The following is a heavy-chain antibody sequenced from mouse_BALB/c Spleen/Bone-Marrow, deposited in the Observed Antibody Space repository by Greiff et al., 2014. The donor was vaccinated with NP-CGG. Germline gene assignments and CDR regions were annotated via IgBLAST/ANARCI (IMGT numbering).Heavy chain of an antibody. J-gene: IGHJ4*01. V-gene: IGHV5-12*02. CDR3: ARHLYGNYGAMDY. Sequence: EVQRVESGGGLVQPGGSLKLSCATSGFTFSDYYMYWVRQTPEKRLEWVAYISNGGGSTYYPDTVKGRVTISRDNAKNTLYLQMSRLKSEDTAMYYCARHLYGNYGAMDYWGQGTSVTVSS. D-gene: IGHD2-1*01. CDR1: GFTFSDYY. CDR2: ISNGGGST.